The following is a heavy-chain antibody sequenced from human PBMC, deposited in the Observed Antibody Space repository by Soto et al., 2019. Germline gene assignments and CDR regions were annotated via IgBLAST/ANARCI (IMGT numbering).Heavy chain of an antibody. D-gene: IGHD5-12*01. V-gene: IGHV1-69*12. Sequence: QVQLVQSGAEVKKPGSSVKVSCKASGGTFSSYAISWVRQAPGQGLEWMGGIIPIFGTAHYAQKFQGRVTITADESTSTAYMELSSLRSEDTAVYYCARVSDSGYERHRNFDYWGQGTLVTVSS. CDR2: IIPIFGTA. J-gene: IGHJ4*02. CDR1: GGTFSSYA. CDR3: ARVSDSGYERHRNFDY.